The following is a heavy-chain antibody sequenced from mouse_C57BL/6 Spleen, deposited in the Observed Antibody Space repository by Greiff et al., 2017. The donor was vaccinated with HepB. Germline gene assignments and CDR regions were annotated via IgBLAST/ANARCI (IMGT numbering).Heavy chain of an antibody. V-gene: IGHV1-55*01. Sequence: QVQLQQPGAELVKPGASVMMSCKASGYTFTSYWITWVKQRPGQGLEWIGDIYPGSGSTNYNEKFKSKATLTVDTSSSTAYMQLSSLTSEDSAVYYCARGEDGSYEVDYWGQGTSVTVSS. CDR2: IYPGSGST. CDR1: GYTFTSYW. D-gene: IGHD2-3*01. CDR3: ARGEDGSYEVDY. J-gene: IGHJ4*01.